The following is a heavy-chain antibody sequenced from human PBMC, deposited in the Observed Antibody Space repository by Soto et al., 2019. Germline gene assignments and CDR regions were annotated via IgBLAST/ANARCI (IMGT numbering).Heavy chain of an antibody. CDR1: GFTVSSNY. J-gene: IGHJ4*02. CDR3: AKHDSSNGWRAYFDC. CDR2: IYSGGST. Sequence: EVQLVESGGGLIQPGGSLRLSCAASGFTVSSNYMSWVRQAPGKGLEWVSVIYSGGSTYYADSVKGRFTISRDNSKNTLYLHMNSLRAEDTAIYYCAKHDSSNGWRAYFDCWGQGALVTVSS. D-gene: IGHD6-19*01. V-gene: IGHV3-53*01.